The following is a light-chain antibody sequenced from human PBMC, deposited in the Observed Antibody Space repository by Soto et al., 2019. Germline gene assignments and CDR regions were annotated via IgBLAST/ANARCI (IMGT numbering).Light chain of an antibody. CDR1: QSVSRN. Sequence: EIVMTQSPATLSLSPGERATLSCRASQSVSRNLAWYQLKPGQTPRLLINGASTRVTDIPARFSGSGSGTEFTLTISSLQSEDFAVYYCQQYNTWPRTFGGGTKVEIK. CDR2: GAS. J-gene: IGKJ4*01. V-gene: IGKV3D-15*01. CDR3: QQYNTWPRT.